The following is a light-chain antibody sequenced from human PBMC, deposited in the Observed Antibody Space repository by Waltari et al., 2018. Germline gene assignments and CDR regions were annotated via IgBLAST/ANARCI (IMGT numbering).Light chain of an antibody. CDR3: QQYYSKRT. Sequence: DIVMTQSPDSLAVSLGERATINCKSSQSVLYSSNDKNYLAWYQQKPGQPPKLLIYSASTRQSGVPDRFSGSGSGTDFTLTISSLQAEDVAVYYCQQYYSKRTFGQGTKVEI. V-gene: IGKV4-1*01. J-gene: IGKJ1*01. CDR2: SAS. CDR1: QSVLYSSNDKNY.